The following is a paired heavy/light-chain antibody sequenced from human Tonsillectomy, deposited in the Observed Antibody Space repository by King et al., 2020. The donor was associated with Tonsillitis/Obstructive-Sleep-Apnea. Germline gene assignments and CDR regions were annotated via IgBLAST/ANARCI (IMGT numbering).Light chain of an antibody. CDR1: KLGDKY. CDR2: QGN. CDR3: QAWDSSTVV. Sequence: SYELTQPPSVSVSPGQTASITCSGDKLGDKYACWYQQKPGQSPVLVIYQGNKRPSGIPERFSGSYSGNTATLTISGTQAMDEGDYYCQAWDSSTVVFGGGTKLAVL. V-gene: IGLV3-1*01. J-gene: IGLJ2*01.
Heavy chain of an antibody. CDR2: INPSGGST. J-gene: IGHJ4*02. CDR3: ARDLEPIINRPAGYVIGFDY. V-gene: IGHV1-46*01. CDR1: GYTFTNYY. D-gene: IGHD3-9*01. Sequence: QVQLVQSGAEVKKPGASVKVSCKASGYTFTNYYMHWVRQAPGQGLEWMGIINPSGGSTSNVQKFQGRLTMTRDTSTSTVYMELSSLRSEDTAVYYCARDLEPIINRPAGYVIGFDYWGQGTLVTVSA.